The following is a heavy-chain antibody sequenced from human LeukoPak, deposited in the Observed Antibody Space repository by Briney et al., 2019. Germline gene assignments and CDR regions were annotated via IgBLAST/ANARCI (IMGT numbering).Heavy chain of an antibody. V-gene: IGHV3-53*01. CDR2: IYSSGST. CDR1: GFTISSYY. CDR3: ARAQWRADSYYYMDF. J-gene: IGHJ6*03. Sequence: PGGSLRLSCAASGFTISSYYMSWVRQAPGKGLEWISVIYSSGSTNYEASVKSRFTISRDDSKNTLYLQMNTLRAEDTAIYYCARAQWRADSYYYMDFWGKGTPVTVSS. D-gene: IGHD6-19*01.